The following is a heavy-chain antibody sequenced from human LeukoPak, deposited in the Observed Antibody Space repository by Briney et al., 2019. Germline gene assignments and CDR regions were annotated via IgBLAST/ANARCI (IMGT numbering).Heavy chain of an antibody. J-gene: IGHJ4*02. CDR3: ARRIYCSGGSCSTHPDGFDY. CDR1: GGSISSSSYY. Sequence: SETLSLTCTVSGGSISSSSYYWGWIRQPPGKGLEWIGSIYYSGSTYYSPSLKSRVTISVDTSKNQFSLKLSSVTAADTAVYYCARRIYCSGGSCSTHPDGFDYWGQGTLVTVSS. V-gene: IGHV4-39*07. CDR2: IYYSGST. D-gene: IGHD2-15*01.